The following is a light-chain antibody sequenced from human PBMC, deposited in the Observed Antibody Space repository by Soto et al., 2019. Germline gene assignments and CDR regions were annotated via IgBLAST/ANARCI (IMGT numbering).Light chain of an antibody. CDR1: SGDVGHYNY. CDR2: DVN. Sequence: QSALTQPRSVSGSPGQSVTISCTGTSGDVGHYNYVSWYQQHPGKAPKLMVYDVNKRPSGVPVRFSGSKSGSTASLTISGLQAEDEADYYCCSYAGSYTYVVFGGGTKLTVL. CDR3: CSYAGSYTYVV. J-gene: IGLJ2*01. V-gene: IGLV2-11*01.